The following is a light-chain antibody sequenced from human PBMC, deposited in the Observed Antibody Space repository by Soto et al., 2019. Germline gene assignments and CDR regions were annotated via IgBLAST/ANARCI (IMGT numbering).Light chain of an antibody. CDR1: HDIGNY. CDR3: QHSDHLPL. J-gene: IGKJ3*01. V-gene: IGKV1-33*01. CDR2: GAF. Sequence: DIQMTQSPPYLSASIGDRVTITCQASHDIGNYLNWYQHKPGKAPNLVIYGAFNLETWVPSRFSGGGSGTDFTFTISSPRPEDIATYYCQHSDHLPLFGPGTKVDF.